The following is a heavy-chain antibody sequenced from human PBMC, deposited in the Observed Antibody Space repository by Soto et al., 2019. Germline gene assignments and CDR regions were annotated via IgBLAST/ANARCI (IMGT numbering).Heavy chain of an antibody. CDR3: ARSIHSTWILAAFDI. D-gene: IGHD2-2*03. J-gene: IGHJ3*02. Sequence: SGTLSLTCAVCGGSFSGYYWSWIRQPPGKGLEWIGEINHSGSTNYNPSLKSRVTISVDTSKNQFSLKLRSVPTAHKAVYYCARSIHSTWILAAFDIWGQGTMVTVSS. V-gene: IGHV4-34*01. CDR2: INHSGST. CDR1: GGSFSGYY.